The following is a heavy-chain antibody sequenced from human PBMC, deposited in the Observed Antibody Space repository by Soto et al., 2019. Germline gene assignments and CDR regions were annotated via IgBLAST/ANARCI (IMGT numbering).Heavy chain of an antibody. CDR1: GYTFTSSS. V-gene: IGHV1-18*01. CDR3: ARGFYYDSSGYYDGPFDY. J-gene: IGHJ4*02. Sequence: ASVKVSCKASGYTFTSSSLSWVRQAPGQGLEWMGWISAYNTNTNYAQRLQGRVTMTTDTSTSTAYMELRSLRSDDTAVYYCARGFYYDSSGYYDGPFDYWGQGTLVTVSS. D-gene: IGHD3-22*01. CDR2: ISAYNTNT.